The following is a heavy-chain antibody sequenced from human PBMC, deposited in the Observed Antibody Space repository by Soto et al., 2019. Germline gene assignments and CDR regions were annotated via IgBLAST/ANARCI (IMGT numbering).Heavy chain of an antibody. V-gene: IGHV1-58*01. D-gene: IGHD2-2*01. Sequence: SVQVSYMASVFTFTSSAVQGVRHARGQRLAGIGWIVVGSGHTNYAKKFQERVTISRDMSTSKAYMELSSLRSDDTAVYYCAADRGVDCSSTSCPYYYYGIDVWGQVTTVTVSS. CDR3: AADRGVDCSSTSCPYYYYGIDV. CDR1: VFTFTSSA. CDR2: IVVGSGHT. J-gene: IGHJ6*02.